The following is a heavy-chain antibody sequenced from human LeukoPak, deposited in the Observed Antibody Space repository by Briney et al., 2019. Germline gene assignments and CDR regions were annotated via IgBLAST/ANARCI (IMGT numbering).Heavy chain of an antibody. J-gene: IGHJ4*02. CDR2: IRSKAYGGTT. V-gene: IGHV3-49*04. Sequence: GGSLRLSCTASGFTFGDYAMSWVRQAPGKGLEWVGFIRSKAYGGTTEYAASGKGRFTISRDDSKSIAYLQMNSLKTEDTAVYYCTRESGSYWEYYFDYWGQGTLVTVSS. CDR1: GFTFGDYA. CDR3: TRESGSYWEYYFDY. D-gene: IGHD1-26*01.